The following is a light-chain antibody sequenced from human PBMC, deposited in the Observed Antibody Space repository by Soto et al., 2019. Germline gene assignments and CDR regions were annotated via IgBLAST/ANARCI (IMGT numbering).Light chain of an antibody. CDR2: DAS. V-gene: IGKV1-5*01. CDR1: QSISSW. J-gene: IGKJ1*01. Sequence: DSQMTQSPSTLSASVGDRVTITCRASQSISSWLAWYQQKPGKAPKLLIYDASSLESGVPSRFSGSGSGTEFTLTISSLQPDDFETYYCQQYNSYSWTFGQGTMVDIK. CDR3: QQYNSYSWT.